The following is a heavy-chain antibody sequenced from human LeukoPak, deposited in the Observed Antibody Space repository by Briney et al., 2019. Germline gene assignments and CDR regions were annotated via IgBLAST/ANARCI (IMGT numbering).Heavy chain of an antibody. CDR3: ARRGMATINNYYYYYMDV. V-gene: IGHV4-31*03. Sequence: SETLSLTCTVSGGSISSGGYYWSWIRRHPGKGLEWIGYIYYSGSTYYNPSLKSRVTISVDTSKNQFSLKLSSVTAADTAVYYCARRGMATINNYYYYYMDVWGKGATVTVSS. J-gene: IGHJ6*03. D-gene: IGHD5-24*01. CDR1: GGSISSGGYY. CDR2: IYYSGST.